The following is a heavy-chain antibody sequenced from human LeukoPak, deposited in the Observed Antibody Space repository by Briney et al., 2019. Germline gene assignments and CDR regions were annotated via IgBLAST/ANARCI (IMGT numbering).Heavy chain of an antibody. CDR3: AKNGDRGAYCTGGTCYPYFYYYMDV. J-gene: IGHJ6*03. CDR2: ISSTGGTT. D-gene: IGHD2-15*01. Sequence: GSLILSCAASGITFSSYGMSWVRQAPGKGLEWVSSISSTGGTTYYADSVKGRFTISRDNSKNTLYLQMNSLRAEDTAIYYCAKNGDRGAYCTGGTCYPYFYYYMDVWGKGTTVTI. CDR1: GITFSSYG. V-gene: IGHV3-23*01.